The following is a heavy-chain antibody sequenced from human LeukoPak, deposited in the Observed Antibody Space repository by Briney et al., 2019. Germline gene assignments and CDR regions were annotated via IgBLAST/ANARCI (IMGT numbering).Heavy chain of an antibody. CDR1: GFTFSSYA. V-gene: IGHV3-23*01. Sequence: GGSLRLSCAASGFTFSSYAMSWVRQAPGQGLEWVSAISGSGGSTYYADSVKGRFTISRDNSKNTLYLQMNSLGAEDTAVYYCARAYCGGDCYSGPFDYWGQGTLVTVSS. CDR3: ARAYCGGDCYSGPFDY. J-gene: IGHJ4*02. D-gene: IGHD2-21*02. CDR2: ISGSGGST.